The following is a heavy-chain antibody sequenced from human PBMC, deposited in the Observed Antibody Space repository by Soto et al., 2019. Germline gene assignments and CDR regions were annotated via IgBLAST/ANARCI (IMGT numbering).Heavy chain of an antibody. CDR2: IIPIFGTA. V-gene: IGHV1-69*06. CDR3: ARGYLQSVSDIVVVPAAKGAAYYYYGMDV. CDR1: GGTFSSYA. Sequence: SVKVSCKASGGTFSSYAISWVRQAPGQGLEWMGGIIPIFGTANYAQKFQGRVTITADKSTSTAYMELRSLRSEDTAVYYCARGYLQSVSDIVVVPAAKGAAYYYYGMDVWGQGTTVTVSS. D-gene: IGHD2-2*01. J-gene: IGHJ6*02.